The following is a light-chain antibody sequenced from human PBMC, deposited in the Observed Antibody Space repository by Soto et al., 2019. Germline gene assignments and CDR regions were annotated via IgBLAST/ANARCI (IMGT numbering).Light chain of an antibody. V-gene: IGKV1-13*02. CDR2: DAS. CDR3: QQFNSYLRT. Sequence: AIQLTQSPSSLSASVGDRVTITCRASQGISSALAWYQQKPGKPPKLLIYDASSLESGVPSRYSGSGSGTDFTVTISSLQPEDFATYYCQQFNSYLRTFGQGTKVEIK. CDR1: QGISSA. J-gene: IGKJ1*01.